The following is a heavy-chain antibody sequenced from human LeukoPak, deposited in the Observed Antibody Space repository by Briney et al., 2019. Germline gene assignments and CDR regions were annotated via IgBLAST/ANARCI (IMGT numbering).Heavy chain of an antibody. V-gene: IGHV3-53*01. CDR2: IYSGGST. J-gene: IGHJ4*02. Sequence: GGSLRLSCAASGFTVSSNYMSWVRQAPGKGLEWVSVIYSGGSTYYADSVKGRFTISRDNSKNTLYLQMNSLRAEDTAVYYCASRGYCSSTSCYGSFVDYWGQGTLVTVSS. CDR1: GFTVSSNY. CDR3: ASRGYCSSTSCYGSFVDY. D-gene: IGHD2-2*01.